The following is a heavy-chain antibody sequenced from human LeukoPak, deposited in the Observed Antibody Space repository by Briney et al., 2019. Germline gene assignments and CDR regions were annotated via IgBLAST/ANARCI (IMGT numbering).Heavy chain of an antibody. Sequence: ASVKASCRASGYTFTSYYMHWMRQAPGQGPEWMGIINPRGGSTDYAQKFQGRVTMTRNTSISTAYMELSSLRTEDTAVYYCARVPRRGDRFDPWGQGTLVTASS. CDR3: ARVPRRGDRFDP. CDR2: INPRGGST. D-gene: IGHD3-10*01. CDR1: GYTFTSYY. J-gene: IGHJ5*02. V-gene: IGHV1-46*01.